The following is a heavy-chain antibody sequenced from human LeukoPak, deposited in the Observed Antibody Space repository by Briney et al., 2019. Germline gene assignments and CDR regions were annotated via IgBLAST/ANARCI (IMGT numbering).Heavy chain of an antibody. D-gene: IGHD3-3*01. CDR1: GGTFSSYA. Sequence: SVKVSCKASGGTFSSYAISWVRQAPGQGLEWMGGIIPIFGTANYAQKFQGRVTITADESTSTAYMELSSLRSEDTAVYYCARDRGGLEWLLYRSGWFDPWGQGNLVTVSS. CDR2: IIPIFGTA. V-gene: IGHV1-69*13. CDR3: ARDRGGLEWLLYRSGWFDP. J-gene: IGHJ5*02.